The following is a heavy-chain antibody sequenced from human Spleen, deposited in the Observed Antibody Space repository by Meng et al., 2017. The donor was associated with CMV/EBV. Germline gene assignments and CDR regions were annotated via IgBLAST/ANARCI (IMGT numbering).Heavy chain of an antibody. CDR1: GFTFSSYS. V-gene: IGHV3-64*02. Sequence: GGSLRLSCAASGFTFSSYSMHWVRQAPGKGLKYVSAITSNGGSAYYTDSVKGRFTISRDNSKNTLYLQMGSLRAEDMAVYYCARGGITGTWDYFDYWGQGTLVTVSS. J-gene: IGHJ4*02. CDR2: ITSNGGSA. D-gene: IGHD1-20*01. CDR3: ARGGITGTWDYFDY.